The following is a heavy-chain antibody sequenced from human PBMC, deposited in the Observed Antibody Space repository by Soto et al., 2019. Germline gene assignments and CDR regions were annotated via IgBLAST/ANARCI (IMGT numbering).Heavy chain of an antibody. Sequence: SGPTLVNPTQTLTLTCTFSGFSLSTSGMCVSWIRQPPGKALEWLALIDWDDDKYYSTSLKTRLTISKDTSKNQVVLTMTNMDPVDTATYYCARTHKKYYDFWSGQFGGFDYWGQGTLVTVSS. CDR1: GFSLSTSGMC. V-gene: IGHV2-70*01. CDR2: IDWDDDK. CDR3: ARTHKKYYDFWSGQFGGFDY. J-gene: IGHJ4*02. D-gene: IGHD3-3*01.